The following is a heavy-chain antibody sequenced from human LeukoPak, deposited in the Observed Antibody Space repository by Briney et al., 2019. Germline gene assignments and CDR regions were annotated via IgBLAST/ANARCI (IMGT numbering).Heavy chain of an antibody. Sequence: SETLSLTCTVSGGSISSYYWSWIRQPAGKGLEWIGRIYTSGSTNYNPSLKSRVTMSVDTSKNQISLKLSSVTAADTAVYHCARDSSSWYSSVYWGQGTLVTVSS. CDR1: GGSISSYY. J-gene: IGHJ4*02. CDR3: ARDSSSWYSSVY. V-gene: IGHV4-4*07. CDR2: IYTSGST. D-gene: IGHD6-13*01.